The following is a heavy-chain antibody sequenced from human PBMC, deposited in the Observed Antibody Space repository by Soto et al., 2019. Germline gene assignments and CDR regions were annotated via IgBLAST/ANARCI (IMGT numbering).Heavy chain of an antibody. CDR1: GFTFRSFT. D-gene: IGHD6-13*01. V-gene: IGHV3-21*01. Sequence: GGSLRLSCAASGFTFRSFTMNWVRQAPGTGLEWVSTISSNSAYIYYTDALRGRFTISRDNAKNSLHLQMNSLRAEDTAVYYCTRDASRDSSARGWFDPWGPGTLVTVYS. J-gene: IGHJ5*02. CDR2: ISSNSAYI. CDR3: TRDASRDSSARGWFDP.